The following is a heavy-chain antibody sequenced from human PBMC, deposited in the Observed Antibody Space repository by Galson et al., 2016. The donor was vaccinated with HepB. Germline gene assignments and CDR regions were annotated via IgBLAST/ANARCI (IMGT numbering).Heavy chain of an antibody. J-gene: IGHJ4*02. CDR1: DGSISSGGLS. CDR3: ARAGLLTKASFDY. D-gene: IGHD4-11*01. Sequence: SETLSLTCSDGSISSGGLSWGWIRQPPGKGLEWIGTVYRGRTYYNPSLEGRVTIFVDMSTDLLSLRVTSLTAADTAVCYCARAGLLTKASFDYWGQGARVAVSS. CDR2: VYRGRT. V-gene: IGHV4-39*01.